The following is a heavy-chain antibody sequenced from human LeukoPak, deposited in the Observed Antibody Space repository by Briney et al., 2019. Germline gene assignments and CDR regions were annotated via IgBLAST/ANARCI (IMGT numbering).Heavy chain of an antibody. Sequence: GRSLRLSCAASGFTFSSYAMHWVRQAPGKGLEWVAVISYDGSNKYYADSVKGRFTISRDNSKNTLYLQMNSLRAEDTAVYYCARDRNGTCAFDIWGQGTMVTVFS. CDR3: ARDRNGTCAFDI. D-gene: IGHD1-1*01. CDR2: ISYDGSNK. V-gene: IGHV3-30-3*01. J-gene: IGHJ3*02. CDR1: GFTFSSYA.